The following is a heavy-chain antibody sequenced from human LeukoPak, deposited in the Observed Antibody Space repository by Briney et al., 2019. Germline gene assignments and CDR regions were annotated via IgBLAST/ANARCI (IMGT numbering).Heavy chain of an antibody. D-gene: IGHD3-9*01. Sequence: GGSLRLSCAASGFTFSSYGMSWVRQTPGKGLEWVSAISASGTGTYFADSVKGRFTISRDNAKNSLYLQMNSLRAEDTAVYYCARVGYFDWGRDDAFDIWGQGTMVTVSS. V-gene: IGHV3-23*01. CDR3: ARVGYFDWGRDDAFDI. CDR1: GFTFSSYG. CDR2: ISASGTGT. J-gene: IGHJ3*02.